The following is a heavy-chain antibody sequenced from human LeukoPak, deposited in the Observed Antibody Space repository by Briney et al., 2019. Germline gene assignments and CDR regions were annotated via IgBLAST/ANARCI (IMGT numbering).Heavy chain of an antibody. CDR1: GFTFSSYP. Sequence: GGSLRLSCAASGFTFSSYPLTWVRQAPGKGLEWVAAIGDSGDSTYYADSVQGRFTISRDNSKNTLYLQMNSLRAEDTAVYYCAKKGSNYDFWSGYLDYWGQGTLVTVSS. D-gene: IGHD3-3*01. J-gene: IGHJ4*02. CDR2: IGDSGDST. V-gene: IGHV3-23*01. CDR3: AKKGSNYDFWSGYLDY.